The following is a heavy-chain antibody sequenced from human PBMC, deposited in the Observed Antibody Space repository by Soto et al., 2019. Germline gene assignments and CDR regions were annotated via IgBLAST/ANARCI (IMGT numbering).Heavy chain of an antibody. V-gene: IGHV3-13*01. CDR2: IGTAGDT. CDR1: GFTFSSYD. CDR3: ARGAKLYDSSGYDY. Sequence: GGSLRLSCAASGFTFSSYDMHWVRQATGKGLEWVSAIGTAGDTYYPGSVKGRFTISRENAKNSLYLQMNSLRAGDTAVYYCARGAKLYDSSGYDYWGQGTLVTVSS. J-gene: IGHJ4*02. D-gene: IGHD3-22*01.